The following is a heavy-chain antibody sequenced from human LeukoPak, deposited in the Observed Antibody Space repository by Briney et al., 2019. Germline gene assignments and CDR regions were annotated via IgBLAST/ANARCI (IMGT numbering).Heavy chain of an antibody. CDR3: ARVVMNDVIDS. J-gene: IGHJ4*02. V-gene: IGHV7-4-1*02. CDR2: ITTNTGNP. CDR1: GYIFTSYS. Sequence: ASVKVSCKASGYIFTSYSMSWVRQAPGQGFEWMGWITTNTGNPTYAQRFLGRFVFSLDTSVSTAYLQINSLKAEDTAVYYCARVVMNDVIDSWGQGTLVTVSS. D-gene: IGHD1-1*01.